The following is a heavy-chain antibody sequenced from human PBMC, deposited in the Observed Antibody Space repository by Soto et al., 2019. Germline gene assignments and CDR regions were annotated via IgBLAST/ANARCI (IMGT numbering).Heavy chain of an antibody. CDR3: ARDSGVVAPTFDY. D-gene: IGHD5-12*01. CDR1: GFTFSNYG. Sequence: QVQLVESGGGVVQPGRSLRLSCAASGFTFSNYGMHWVRQAPGKGLEWVAVIWYDGSKTYYADSVKGRFTISRDDSKNTLFLQMYSLRAEDTAVYYCARDSGVVAPTFDYWGQGTRVTVSS. CDR2: IWYDGSKT. V-gene: IGHV3-33*01. J-gene: IGHJ4*02.